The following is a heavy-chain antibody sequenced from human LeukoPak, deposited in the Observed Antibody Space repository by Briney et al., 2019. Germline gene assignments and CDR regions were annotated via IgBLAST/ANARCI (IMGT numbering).Heavy chain of an antibody. D-gene: IGHD6-6*01. Sequence: PSETLSLTCTVSGGSISSGSYYWSWIRQPAGKGLEWIGRIYTSGSTNYNPSLKSRVTISVDTSKNQFSLKLSSVTAADTAVYYCARGIAARLLYFDYWGQGTLVTVSS. CDR3: ARGIAARLLYFDY. V-gene: IGHV4-61*02. CDR2: IYTSGST. CDR1: GGSISSGSYY. J-gene: IGHJ4*02.